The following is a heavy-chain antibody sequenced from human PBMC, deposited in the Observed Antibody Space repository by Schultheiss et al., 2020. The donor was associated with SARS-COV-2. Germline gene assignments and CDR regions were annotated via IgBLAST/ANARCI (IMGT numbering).Heavy chain of an antibody. D-gene: IGHD1-20*01. CDR2: INHSGST. J-gene: IGHJ6*02. V-gene: IGHV4-34*01. CDR1: GGSISSYY. Sequence: SETLSLTCTVSGGSISSYYWSWIRQPPGKGLEWIGEINHSGSTNYNPSLKSRVTISVDTSKNQFSLKLSSVTAADTAVYYCASGVTGTFYYYYGMDVWGQGTTVTVSS. CDR3: ASGVTGTFYYYYGMDV.